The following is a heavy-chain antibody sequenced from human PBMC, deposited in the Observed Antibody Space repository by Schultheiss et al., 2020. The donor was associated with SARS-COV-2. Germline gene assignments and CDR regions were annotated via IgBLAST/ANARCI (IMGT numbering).Heavy chain of an antibody. CDR1: GYTFTGYY. CDR3: ARERVPAAPGDYYYYMDV. V-gene: IGHV1-2*02. CDR2: INPNSGGT. Sequence: ASVKVSCKASGYTFTGYYMHWVRQAPGQGLEWMGWINPNSGGTNYAQKFQGRVTMNRDTSISTAYMELSRLRSDDTAVYYCARERVPAAPGDYYYYMDVWGKGTTVTVSS. J-gene: IGHJ6*03. D-gene: IGHD2-2*01.